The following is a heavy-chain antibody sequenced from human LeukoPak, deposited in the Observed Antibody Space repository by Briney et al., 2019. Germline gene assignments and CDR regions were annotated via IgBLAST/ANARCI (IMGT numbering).Heavy chain of an antibody. J-gene: IGHJ3*01. D-gene: IGHD2-15*01. CDR2: IKSKTHGGA. CDR3: TSGFCSGGTCRWDDAFAF. CDR1: GFTFSNAW. V-gene: IGHV3-15*01. Sequence: PGGSLRLSCAASGFTFSNAWMTWVRQAPGKGLEWVGRIKSKTHGGADYAAPGKGRFTISRDDSQTTVYLQMNSLKIEDTAVYFCTSGFCSGGTCRWDDAFAFWGQGTMVTVSS.